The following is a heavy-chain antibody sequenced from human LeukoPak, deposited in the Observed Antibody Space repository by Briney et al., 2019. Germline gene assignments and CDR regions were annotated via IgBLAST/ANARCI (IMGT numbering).Heavy chain of an antibody. J-gene: IGHJ2*01. CDR1: GYTFTGYY. CDR3: ARDRCGGDCYSVTAYFDL. CDR2: INPSGGST. Sequence: GASVKVSCKASGYTFTGYYMHWVRQAPGQGLEWMGIINPSGGSTSYAQKFQGRVTMTRDTSTSTVYMELSSLRSEDTAVYYCARDRCGGDCYSVTAYFDLWGRGTLVAVSS. V-gene: IGHV1-46*01. D-gene: IGHD2-21*02.